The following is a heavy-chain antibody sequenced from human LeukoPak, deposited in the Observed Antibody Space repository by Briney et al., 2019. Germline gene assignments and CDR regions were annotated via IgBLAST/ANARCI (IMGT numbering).Heavy chain of an antibody. CDR1: GFTFSTYW. CDR3: ARAYQLPLF. V-gene: IGHV3-7*01. Sequence: PGGSLRLSCAASGFTFSTYWMGWVRQSPGKGLEWVANIKQDGSGKHYVDSVKGRFTISRDNTKNALYLQMNSLRAEDTAVYYCARAYQLPLFWGQGTLVTVSS. J-gene: IGHJ4*02. D-gene: IGHD2-2*01. CDR2: IKQDGSGK.